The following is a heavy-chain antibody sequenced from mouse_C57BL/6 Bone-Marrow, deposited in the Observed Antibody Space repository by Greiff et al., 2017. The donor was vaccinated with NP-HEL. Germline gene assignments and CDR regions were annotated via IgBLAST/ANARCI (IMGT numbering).Heavy chain of an antibody. Sequence: EVKLVESGGGLVKPGGSLKLSCAASGFTFSSYAMSWVRQTPEKRLEWVATISDGGSYTYYPDNVKGRFPISRDNAKNNLYLQMSHLKSEDTAMYYCARDDGYGYFDVWGTGTTVTVSS. D-gene: IGHD2-3*01. J-gene: IGHJ1*03. CDR2: ISDGGSYT. CDR1: GFTFSSYA. V-gene: IGHV5-4*01. CDR3: ARDDGYGYFDV.